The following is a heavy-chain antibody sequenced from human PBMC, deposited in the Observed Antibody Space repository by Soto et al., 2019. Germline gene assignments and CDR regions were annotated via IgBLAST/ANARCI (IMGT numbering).Heavy chain of an antibody. D-gene: IGHD1-7*01. CDR3: AKDRNYPRDQFHN. CDR1: GFTFNNYA. Sequence: PGGSLRLSCAASGFTFNNYAMSWVRQAPGKGLEWVSAISANGQGIYYADSVKGRFIISRDSSKNTVFLHMDSLTAEDTAVYYCAKDRNYPRDQFHNWGQGTLVIFSS. CDR2: ISANGQGI. V-gene: IGHV3-23*01. J-gene: IGHJ4*02.